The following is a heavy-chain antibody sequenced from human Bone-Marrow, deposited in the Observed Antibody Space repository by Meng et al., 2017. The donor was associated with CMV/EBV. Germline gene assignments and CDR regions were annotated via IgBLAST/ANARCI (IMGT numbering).Heavy chain of an antibody. CDR2: IYSGGST. CDR3: ATAGPAASYYYYYYGMDV. J-gene: IGHJ6*02. CDR1: GFTVSSNY. Sequence: GGSLRLSCAASGFTVSSNYMSWVRQAPGKGLEWVSVIYSGGSTYYADSVKGRFTISRDNSKNTLYLQMNSLRAEDTAVYYCATAGPAASYYYYYYGMDVWGQGTTVTVSS. D-gene: IGHD2-2*01. V-gene: IGHV3-53*01.